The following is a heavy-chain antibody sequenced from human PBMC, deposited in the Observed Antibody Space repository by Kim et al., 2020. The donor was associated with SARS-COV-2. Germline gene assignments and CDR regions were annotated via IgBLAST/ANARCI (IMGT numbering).Heavy chain of an antibody. CDR2: IWYDGSNK. CDR3: ARGSDLYSYGNYYYGMDV. V-gene: IGHV3-33*01. J-gene: IGHJ6*02. CDR1: GFTFSSYG. Sequence: GGSLRLSCAASGFTFSSYGMHWVRQAPGKGLEWVAVIWYDGSNKYYADSVKGRFTISRDNSKNTLYLQMNSLRAEDTAVYYCARGSDLYSYGNYYYGMDVWGQGTTVTVSS. D-gene: IGHD5-18*01.